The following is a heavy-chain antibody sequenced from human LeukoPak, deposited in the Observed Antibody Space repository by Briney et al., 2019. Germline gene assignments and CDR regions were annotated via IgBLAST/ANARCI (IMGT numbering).Heavy chain of an antibody. J-gene: IGHJ4*02. D-gene: IGHD4/OR15-4a*01. CDR1: GSTFDDYA. CDR3: AKESYGGGPCDY. CDR2: ISWNSGSI. V-gene: IGHV3-9*01. Sequence: GRSLRLSCAASGSTFDDYAMHWVRQAPGQGLEWVSGISWNSGSIVYADSVKGRFTISRDNAKNSLYLQMNSLRAEDTALYYCAKESYGGGPCDYWGQGTLVTVSS.